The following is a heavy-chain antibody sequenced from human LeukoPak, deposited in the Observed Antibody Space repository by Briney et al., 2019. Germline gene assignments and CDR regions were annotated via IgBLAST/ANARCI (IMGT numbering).Heavy chain of an antibody. Sequence: TSETLSPTCTVSGGSISSYYWSRIRQPPGKGLEWIGYIYYSGSTNYNPSLKSRVTISVDTSKNQFSLKLSSVTAADTAVYYCARNLNVDGSWYFDLWGRGTLVTVSS. CDR1: GGSISSYY. CDR3: ARNLNVDGSWYFDL. V-gene: IGHV4-59*01. D-gene: IGHD5-12*01. CDR2: IYYSGST. J-gene: IGHJ2*01.